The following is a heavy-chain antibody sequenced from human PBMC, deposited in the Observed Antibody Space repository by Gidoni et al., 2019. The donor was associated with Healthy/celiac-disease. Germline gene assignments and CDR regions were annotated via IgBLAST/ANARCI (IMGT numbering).Heavy chain of an antibody. J-gene: IGHJ4*02. CDR1: GFTFSSYW. D-gene: IGHD3-22*01. CDR2: IKQDGSEK. Sequence: ELQLLESVGGLVQPGGSLRLHCAASGFTFSSYWLNWVRQAPRKVREWVANIKQDGSEKYYVDAVKGRCTISRDNAKNSLYLKMNSLRAEDTAVYYCARGDPYDSSGYPLGGFDYWGQGTLVTVSS. V-gene: IGHV3-7*03. CDR3: ARGDPYDSSGYPLGGFDY.